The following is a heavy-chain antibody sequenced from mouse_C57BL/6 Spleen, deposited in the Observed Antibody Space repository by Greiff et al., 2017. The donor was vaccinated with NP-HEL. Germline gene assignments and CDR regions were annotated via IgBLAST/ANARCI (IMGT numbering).Heavy chain of an antibody. CDR3: ARLPFITTVGETDY. D-gene: IGHD1-1*01. Sequence: QVQLQQPGAELVKPGASVKMSCKASGYTFTSYWITWVKQRPGPGLEWIGDIYPGSGSTNYNEKFKSKATLTVDTSSSTAYMQLSSLTSEDSAVYYCARLPFITTVGETDYWGQGTSVTGAS. CDR1: GYTFTSYW. J-gene: IGHJ4*01. CDR2: IYPGSGST. V-gene: IGHV1-55*01.